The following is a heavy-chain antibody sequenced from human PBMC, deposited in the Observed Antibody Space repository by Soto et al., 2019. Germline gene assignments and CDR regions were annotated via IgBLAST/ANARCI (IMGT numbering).Heavy chain of an antibody. J-gene: IGHJ4*02. CDR2: LYLTGNT. V-gene: IGHV4-30-2*01. CDR1: GGSINSAGYS. Sequence: PSETLSLTFAVSGGSINSAGYSWSWIRQPPGKGLEWIGYLYLTGNTYYNPSLKSRVTISIDRSKNQFSLKLSSVTAADTAVYYCARVHEEFDYWRQGTLVTVSS. CDR3: ARVHEEFDY.